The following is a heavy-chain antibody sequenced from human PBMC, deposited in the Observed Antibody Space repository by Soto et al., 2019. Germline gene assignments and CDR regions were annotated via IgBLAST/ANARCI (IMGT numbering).Heavy chain of an antibody. CDR3: ARSRRYSGSYFDY. J-gene: IGHJ4*02. CDR1: GYTLTSYY. V-gene: IGHV1-46*01. Sequence: ASLKVACKASGYTLTSYYMQWVRQAPGQGLEWMGIINPSGGSTSYAQKFQGRVTMTRDTSTSTVYMELSSLRSEDTAVYYCARSRRYSGSYFDYWGQGTLVTVSS. CDR2: INPSGGST. D-gene: IGHD1-26*01.